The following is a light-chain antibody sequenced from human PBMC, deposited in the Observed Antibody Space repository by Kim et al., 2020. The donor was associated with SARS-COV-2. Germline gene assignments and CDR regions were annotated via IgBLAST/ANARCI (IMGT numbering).Light chain of an antibody. J-gene: IGLJ3*02. Sequence: GQSVTISCTGTSSDVGSYNRVSWYQQSPGTAPKLMIFEVSNRPSGVPDRFSGSKSGNTASLTISGLQAEDEADYFCCSYAGTNTWMFGGGTQLTVL. CDR3: CSYAGTNTWM. V-gene: IGLV2-18*02. CDR1: SSDVGSYNR. CDR2: EVS.